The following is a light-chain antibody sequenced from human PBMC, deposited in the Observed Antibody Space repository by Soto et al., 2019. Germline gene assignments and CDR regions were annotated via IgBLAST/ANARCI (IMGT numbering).Light chain of an antibody. CDR3: SSYTSSSTLGV. J-gene: IGLJ1*01. CDR2: DVS. V-gene: IGLV2-14*01. Sequence: CALTEPASVSGSPGQSITISCPGTSSDVGGYNYVSWYQQHPGKAPKLMIYDVSNRPSGVSNRFSGSKSGNTASLTISGLQAEDEADYYCSSYTSSSTLGVFGTGTKVTVL. CDR1: SSDVGGYNY.